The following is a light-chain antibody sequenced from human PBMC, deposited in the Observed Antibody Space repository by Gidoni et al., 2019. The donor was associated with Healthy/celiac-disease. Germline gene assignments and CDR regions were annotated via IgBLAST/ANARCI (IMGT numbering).Light chain of an antibody. V-gene: IGKV3-20*01. CDR1: QSVSSSY. CDR3: QQYGSSPQAYI. J-gene: IGKJ2*01. CDR2: GAS. Sequence: EIVLTQSPGTLSLSPGERATLSCRASQSVSSSYLAWYQQKPGQAPRLLIYGASSRATGIPDRFSGSGSGTDFTLTISRLEPEDFAAYYCQQYGSSPQAYIFGQGTKLEIK.